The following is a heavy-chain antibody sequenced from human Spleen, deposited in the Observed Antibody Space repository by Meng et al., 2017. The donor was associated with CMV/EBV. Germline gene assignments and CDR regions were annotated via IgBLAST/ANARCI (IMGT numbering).Heavy chain of an antibody. CDR1: GGSISSSSYY. J-gene: IGHJ6*02. CDR2: IYYSGST. V-gene: IGHV4-39*01. D-gene: IGHD6-19*01. CDR3: ARPREGMAVGMDV. Sequence: GSLRLSCTVSGGSISSSSYYWGWIRQPPGKGLEWIGSIYYSGSTYYNPSLKSRVTISVDTSKNQFSLKLSSVTAADTAVYYCARPREGMAVGMDVWGLGTTVTVSS.